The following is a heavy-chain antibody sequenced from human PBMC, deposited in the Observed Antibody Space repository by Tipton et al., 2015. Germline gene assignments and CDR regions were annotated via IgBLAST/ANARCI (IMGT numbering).Heavy chain of an antibody. CDR2: IYHSGTT. J-gene: IGHJ6*02. CDR3: ARGGSPIIEMAYHHYGLDV. Sequence: TLSLTCSLSGGSFYTYYGTWIRQPPGQGLEWIGEIYHSGTTNYNPSLRGQFTISLRTSMNQLSLKVDSVTAADTAIYYCARGGSPIIEMAYHHYGLDVWGQGTTVTVSS. V-gene: IGHV4-34*01. D-gene: IGHD5-24*01. CDR1: GGSFYTYY.